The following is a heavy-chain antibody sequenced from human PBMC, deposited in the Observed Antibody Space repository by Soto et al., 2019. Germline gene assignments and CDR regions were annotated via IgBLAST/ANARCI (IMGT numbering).Heavy chain of an antibody. J-gene: IGHJ6*02. CDR1: GYTFTSYA. D-gene: IGHD3-10*01. CDR3: TREGSAPYYYYAMDA. V-gene: IGHV1-3*01. CDR2: INAGNGNT. Sequence: ASVKVSCKASGYTFTSYAMHWVRQAPGQRLEWMGWINAGNGNTKYAQNLQGRVFMTADTSTNTAYMELRSLRSDDTAIYFCTREGSAPYYYYAMDAWGQGTTVTVSS.